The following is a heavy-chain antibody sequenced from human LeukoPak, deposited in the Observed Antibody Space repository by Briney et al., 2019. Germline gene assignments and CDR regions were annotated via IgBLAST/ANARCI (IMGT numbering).Heavy chain of an antibody. D-gene: IGHD3-22*01. J-gene: IGHJ4*02. Sequence: PSQTLSLTCTVPGGSISSGSYYWNWIRQSAGKGLEWIGRIYISGGTNYNPSLKSRVTISEDTSKNQFSLKLSSVTAADTAVYYCARGDYYDSGSPYFDYWGQGTLVTVSS. CDR1: GGSISSGSYY. CDR2: IYISGGT. V-gene: IGHV4-61*02. CDR3: ARGDYYDSGSPYFDY.